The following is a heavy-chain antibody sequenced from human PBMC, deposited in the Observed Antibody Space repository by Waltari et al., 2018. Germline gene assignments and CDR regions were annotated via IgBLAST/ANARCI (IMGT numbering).Heavy chain of an antibody. J-gene: IGHJ5*02. CDR3: ARRIAGGRFDP. CDR2: IYYSGST. CDR1: GGSISSSNYY. V-gene: IGHV4-39*07. D-gene: IGHD6-13*01. Sequence: QLQLQESGPGLVKPSETLSLTCTVSGGSISSSNYYWGWIRQPPGKGLEWIGSIYYSGSTYYNPSLKSRVTISVDTSKNQFSLKLSSVTAADTAVYYCARRIAGGRFDPWGQGTLVTVSS.